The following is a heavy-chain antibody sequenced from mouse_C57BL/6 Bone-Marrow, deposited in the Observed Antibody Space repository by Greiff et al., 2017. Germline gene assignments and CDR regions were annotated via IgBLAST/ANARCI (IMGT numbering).Heavy chain of an antibody. J-gene: IGHJ3*01. V-gene: IGHV1-81*01. D-gene: IGHD2-3*01. CDR2: IYPRSGNT. CDR1: GYTFTSYG. Sequence: QVQLKESGAELARPGASVKLSCKASGYTFTSYGISWVKQRTGQGLEWIGEIYPRSGNTYYNEKFKGKATLTADKSSSTAYMELRSLTSADSAVYLCARTLDGYYPPWFAYWGQGTLVTVSA. CDR3: ARTLDGYYPPWFAY.